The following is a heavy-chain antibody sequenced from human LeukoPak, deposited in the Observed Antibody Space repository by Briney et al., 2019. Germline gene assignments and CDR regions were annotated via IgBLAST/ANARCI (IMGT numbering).Heavy chain of an antibody. Sequence: GGSLRLSCAASGFTFSNYTMQWVRQAPGKGLEWVAVISYDGSNKYYADSVKGRFTISRDNSKNTLYLQMNSLRAEDTAVYYCAKSQWGAVAGAFDYWGQGTLVTVSS. J-gene: IGHJ4*02. CDR3: AKSQWGAVAGAFDY. CDR2: ISYDGSNK. D-gene: IGHD6-19*01. V-gene: IGHV3-30*04. CDR1: GFTFSNYT.